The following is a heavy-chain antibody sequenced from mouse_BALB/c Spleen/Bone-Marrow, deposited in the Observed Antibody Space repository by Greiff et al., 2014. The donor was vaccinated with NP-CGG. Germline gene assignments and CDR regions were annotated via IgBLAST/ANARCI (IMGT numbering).Heavy chain of an antibody. D-gene: IGHD1-1*01. J-gene: IGHJ3*01. CDR2: IDPANGNT. CDR1: GFNIKDTY. V-gene: IGHV14-3*02. Sequence: VQLKHSGAELVKPGASVKLSCTASGFNIKDTYMHWVKQRPEQGLEWIGRIDPANGNTKYDPQFQGKASITADTSSNTAYLQLSSLTSEDTAVYYCASYYYGSSSFAYWGQGTLVTVSA. CDR3: ASYYYGSSSFAY.